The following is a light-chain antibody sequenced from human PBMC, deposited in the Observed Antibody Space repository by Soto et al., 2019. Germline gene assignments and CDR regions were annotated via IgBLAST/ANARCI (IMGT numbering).Light chain of an antibody. CDR3: QQYRT. CDR1: QSISSW. J-gene: IGKJ2*01. V-gene: IGKV1-5*01. CDR2: DAS. Sequence: DIQMTQSPSTLSASVGDRVTMTCRASQSISSWLAWYQQKPGKAPKLLIYDASSLESGVPSRFSGSASGTEFTLTISSLQPDDFATYYCQQYRTFGQGTKLEIK.